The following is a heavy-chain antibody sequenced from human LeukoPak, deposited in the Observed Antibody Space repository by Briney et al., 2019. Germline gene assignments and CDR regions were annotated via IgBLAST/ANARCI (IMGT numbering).Heavy chain of an antibody. Sequence: PSQTLSLTCTVSGGSISSGDYYWSWIRQPPGKGLEWIGYIYYSGSTYYNPSLKSRVTISVDTSKNQFSLEMSSATAADTAVYYCARHDSYKWFDPWGQGTLVTVSS. CDR3: ARHDSYKWFDP. CDR1: GGSISSGDYY. CDR2: IYYSGST. J-gene: IGHJ5*02. V-gene: IGHV4-30-4*08. D-gene: IGHD4-11*01.